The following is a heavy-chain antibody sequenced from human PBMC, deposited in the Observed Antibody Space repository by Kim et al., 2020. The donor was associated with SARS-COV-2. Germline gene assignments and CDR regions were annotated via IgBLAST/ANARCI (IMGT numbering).Heavy chain of an antibody. D-gene: IGHD2-2*02. J-gene: IGHJ6*03. Sequence: ASVKVSCKASGYTFTGYYMHWVRQAPGQGLEWMGWINPNSGGTNYAQKFQGRVTMTRDTSISTAYMELSRLRSDDTAVYYCARSGPAAIGYYYYYMDVWGKRTTVTLSS. V-gene: IGHV1-2*02. CDR1: GYTFTGYY. CDR2: INPNSGGT. CDR3: ARSGPAAIGYYYYYMDV.